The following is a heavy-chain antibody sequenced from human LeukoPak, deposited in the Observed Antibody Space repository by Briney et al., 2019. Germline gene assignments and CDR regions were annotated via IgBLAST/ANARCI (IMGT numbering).Heavy chain of an antibody. CDR3: ARGVPYDSWSGPHYSDY. Sequence: GGPLRLSCAASGFTFSSYDMHWVRQATGKGLEWVSAIGTAGDTYYPGSVKGRFTISRENAKNSLYLQMNSLRAEDTAVYYCARGVPYDSWSGPHYSDYWGQGTLVTVSS. J-gene: IGHJ4*02. CDR2: IGTAGDT. V-gene: IGHV3-13*01. CDR1: GFTFSSYD. D-gene: IGHD3-3*01.